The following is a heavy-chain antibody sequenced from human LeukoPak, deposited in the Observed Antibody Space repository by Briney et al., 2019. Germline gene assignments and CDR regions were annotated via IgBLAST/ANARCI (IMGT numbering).Heavy chain of an antibody. Sequence: SETLSLTCTVSGGSISSSSYYWGWVRQPPGKGLEWIGSIYYSGSTYYNPSLKSRVTISVDTSKNQFSLKLSSVSAADTAVYYCARASSGWGFYWGQGTLVTVSS. CDR1: GGSISSSSYY. V-gene: IGHV4-39*07. CDR3: ARASSGWGFY. CDR2: IYYSGST. J-gene: IGHJ4*02. D-gene: IGHD6-19*01.